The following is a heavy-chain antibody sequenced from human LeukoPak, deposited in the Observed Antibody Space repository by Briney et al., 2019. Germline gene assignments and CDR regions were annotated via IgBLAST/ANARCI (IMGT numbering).Heavy chain of an antibody. J-gene: IGHJ4*02. V-gene: IGHV4-59*12. CDR1: GGSISSYY. CDR2: IYYSGST. D-gene: IGHD4-17*01. Sequence: SETLSLTCTVSGGSISSYYWSWIRQPPGKGLEWIGYIYYSGSTNYNPSLKSRVTISVDTSKNQFSLKLSSVTAADTAVYYCARDSWTTVTPSAGWGQGTLVTVSS. CDR3: ARDSWTTVTPSAG.